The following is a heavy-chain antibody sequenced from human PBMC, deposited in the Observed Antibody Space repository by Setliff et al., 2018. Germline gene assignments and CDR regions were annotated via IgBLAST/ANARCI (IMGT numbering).Heavy chain of an antibody. CDR2: VYRSGNT. D-gene: IGHD3-22*01. Sequence: SETLSLTCGVSGFSISSGYYWGWIRQPPGKGLEWIGDVYRSGNTRFNPSLQSRLTLSVDMSANQFSLTLKSVTAADTAVYFCARRGSGGYYDGADFLSFDFWGQGAPVTVSS. V-gene: IGHV4-38-2*01. J-gene: IGHJ4*02. CDR1: GFSISSGYY. CDR3: ARRGSGGYYDGADFLSFDF.